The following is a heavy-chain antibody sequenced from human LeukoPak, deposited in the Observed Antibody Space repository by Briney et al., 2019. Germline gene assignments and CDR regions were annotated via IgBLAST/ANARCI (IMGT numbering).Heavy chain of an antibody. D-gene: IGHD3-22*01. J-gene: IGHJ3*02. Sequence: SETLSLTCSVSGGSISSSNYYWGWIRQPPGEGLEWIATIYYSGSTYYNPSLKSRVTIFIDTSKNDFSLKLSSVTAADTAVYYCARGEWEKMRVGAAFDIWGQGTMVTVSS. CDR2: IYYSGST. CDR1: GGSISSSNYY. V-gene: IGHV4-39*02. CDR3: ARGEWEKMRVGAAFDI.